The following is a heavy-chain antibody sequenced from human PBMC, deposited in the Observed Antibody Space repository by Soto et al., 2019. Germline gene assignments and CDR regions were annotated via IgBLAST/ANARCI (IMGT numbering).Heavy chain of an antibody. J-gene: IGHJ4*02. CDR2: ISGSGGST. CDR3: AKDRRYCSGGSCYSGAVLDY. D-gene: IGHD2-15*01. Sequence: GGSLRLSCAASGFTFSSYAMSWVRQAPGKGLEWVSAISGSGGSTYYADSVKGRFTISRDNSKNTLYLQMNSLRAEDTAVYYCAKDRRYCSGGSCYSGAVLDYWGQGTLVTVSS. V-gene: IGHV3-23*01. CDR1: GFTFSSYA.